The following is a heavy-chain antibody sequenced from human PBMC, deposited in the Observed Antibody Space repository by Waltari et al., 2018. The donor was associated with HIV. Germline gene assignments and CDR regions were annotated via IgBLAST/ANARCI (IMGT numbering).Heavy chain of an antibody. J-gene: IGHJ6*02. CDR3: ARDTLNLYFGLDV. CDR1: GFRVSDSA. CDR2: ISSSSSNI. V-gene: IGHV3-48*02. Sequence: EVQLVESGGGLVQPGRSLRLSCAASGFRVSDSAMNWVRQAPGKGLEWISYISSSSSNIKYADSVKGRFTISRDNTKSSLDLHMNNLRDEDTAVYFCARDTLNLYFGLDVWGQGTTVSVSS.